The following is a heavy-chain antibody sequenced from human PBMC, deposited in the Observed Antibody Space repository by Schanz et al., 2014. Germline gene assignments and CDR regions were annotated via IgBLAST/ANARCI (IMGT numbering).Heavy chain of an antibody. CDR3: ARDPNTSAWLPYFDT. J-gene: IGHJ4*02. CDR1: TSLFSRSV. Sequence: DLVESGGGVAQPGRSLTLSCAVSTSLFSRSVIHWVRQAPGKGLEWVAVMWNDGIKTHYADSGKGRFTISRDNSKNTVYLQMNSLRTDDTAMYYCARDPNTSAWLPYFDTWGQGTLXTVSS. V-gene: IGHV3-30*04. CDR2: MWNDGIKT. D-gene: IGHD6-19*01.